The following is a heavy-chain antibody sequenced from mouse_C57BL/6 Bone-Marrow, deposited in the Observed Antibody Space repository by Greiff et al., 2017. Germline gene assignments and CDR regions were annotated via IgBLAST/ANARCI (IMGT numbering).Heavy chain of an antibody. CDR3: ARAYYSNFWFAY. J-gene: IGHJ3*01. V-gene: IGHV2-2*01. CDR2: IWSGGST. CDR1: GFSLTSYG. Sequence: QVHVKQSGPGLVQPSQSLSITCTVSGFSLTSYGVHWVRQSPGKGLEWLGVIWSGGSTDYNAAFISRLSISKDNSKSQVFFKMNSLQADDTAIYYCARAYYSNFWFAYWGQGTLVTVSA. D-gene: IGHD2-5*01.